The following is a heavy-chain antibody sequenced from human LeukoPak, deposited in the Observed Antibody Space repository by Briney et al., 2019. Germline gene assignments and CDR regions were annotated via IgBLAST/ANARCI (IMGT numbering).Heavy chain of an antibody. J-gene: IGHJ4*02. CDR3: ARDFRYYDFWSGYYKPQQADY. CDR1: GFTFSSYS. V-gene: IGHV3-48*01. CDR2: ISSSSSTI. Sequence: GGSLRLSCAASGFTFSSYSMNWVRQAPGKGLEWVSYISSSSSTIYYADSVKGRFTISRDNAKNSLYLQMNSLRAEDTAVYYCARDFRYYDFWSGYYKPQQADYWGQGTLVTVSS. D-gene: IGHD3-3*01.